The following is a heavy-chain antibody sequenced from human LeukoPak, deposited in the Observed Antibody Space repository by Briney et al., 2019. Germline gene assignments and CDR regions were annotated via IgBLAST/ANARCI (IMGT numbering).Heavy chain of an antibody. Sequence: ASVKVSCKASGYTFTSYGISWVRQAPGQGLEWIGWISAYNGNTNYAQKLQGRVTMTTDTSTSTAYMELKSLRSDDTAVYYCARLNFDWLFLYNLFDPWGQGTLVTVSS. CDR2: ISAYNGNT. CDR3: ARLNFDWLFLYNLFDP. V-gene: IGHV1-18*01. CDR1: GYTFTSYG. D-gene: IGHD3-9*01. J-gene: IGHJ5*02.